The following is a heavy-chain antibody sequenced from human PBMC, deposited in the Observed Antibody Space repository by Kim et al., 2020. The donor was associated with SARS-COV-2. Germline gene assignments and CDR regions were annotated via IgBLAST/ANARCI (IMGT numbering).Heavy chain of an antibody. CDR3: ARDDTSGYYSGVY. CDR1: GFTFSSYV. Sequence: GGSLRLSCAASGFTFSSYVMHWVRQAPGKGLEWVSLIWYDGSYKYYGDSVKGPFTISRDNSKNTLYLQMNSLRVEDTAVYYCARDDTSGYYSGVYWGQGTLVTVSS. CDR2: IWYDGSYK. J-gene: IGHJ4*02. V-gene: IGHV3-33*01. D-gene: IGHD3-22*01.